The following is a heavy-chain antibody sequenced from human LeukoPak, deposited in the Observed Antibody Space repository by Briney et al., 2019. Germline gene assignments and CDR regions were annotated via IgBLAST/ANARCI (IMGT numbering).Heavy chain of an antibody. V-gene: IGHV1-69*05. CDR1: GGTFSSYA. D-gene: IGHD3-22*01. CDR2: IIPIFGTA. J-gene: IGHJ4*02. Sequence: ASVKVSCKASGGTFSSYAISWVRQAPGQGLEWMGRIIPIFGTANYAQKFQGRVTITTDESTSTAYMELSSLRSEDTAVYYCARGGVFYYDSSPFDYWGQGTLVTVPS. CDR3: ARGGVFYYDSSPFDY.